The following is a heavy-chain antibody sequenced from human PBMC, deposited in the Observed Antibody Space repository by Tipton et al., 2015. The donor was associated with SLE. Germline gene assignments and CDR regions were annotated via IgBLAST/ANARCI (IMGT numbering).Heavy chain of an antibody. CDR1: GDSISSHY. Sequence: LRLSCTVSGDSISSHYWSWIRQPPGKGLEWIGYIYYSGSTNYNPSLKSRVTISVDTSKNQFSLKLSSVTAADTAVYYCARSLGSSPRFDYWGQGTLVTVSS. CDR3: ARSLGSSPRFDY. CDR2: IYYSGST. V-gene: IGHV4-59*11. J-gene: IGHJ4*02. D-gene: IGHD3-16*01.